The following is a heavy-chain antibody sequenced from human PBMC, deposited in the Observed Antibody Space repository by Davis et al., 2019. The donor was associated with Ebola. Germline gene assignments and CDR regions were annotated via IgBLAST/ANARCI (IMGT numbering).Heavy chain of an antibody. V-gene: IGHV4-59*01. CDR1: GASISSYY. CDR3: ARGRLLEWPLTFYGLDV. D-gene: IGHD3-3*01. Sequence: MPSETLSLTCSVSGASISSYYWSWIRQAPGKGLEWIGFRYNSGSTNHNPSLQSRVIISIDTANKQISLKLSSVTAADTAVYYCARGRLLEWPLTFYGLDVWGKGTTVTVSS. J-gene: IGHJ6*04. CDR2: RYNSGST.